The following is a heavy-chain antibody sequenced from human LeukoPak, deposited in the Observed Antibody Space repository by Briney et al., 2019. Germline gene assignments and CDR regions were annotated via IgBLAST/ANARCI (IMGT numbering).Heavy chain of an antibody. V-gene: IGHV4-4*09. CDR1: GGSISSYY. D-gene: IGHD6-19*01. CDR3: ARRVAVAGGGWYFDY. Sequence: SETLSLTCTVSGGSISSYYWSWFRQPPGKGLEWIGYIYTSGSTNYNPSLKSRVTISVDTSKNQFSLKLSSVTAADTAVYYCARRVAVAGGGWYFDYWGQGTLVTVSS. J-gene: IGHJ4*02. CDR2: IYTSGST.